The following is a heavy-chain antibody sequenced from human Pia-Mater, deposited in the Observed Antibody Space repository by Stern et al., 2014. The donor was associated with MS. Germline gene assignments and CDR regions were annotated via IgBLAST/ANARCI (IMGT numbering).Heavy chain of an antibody. V-gene: IGHV4-39*01. Sequence: QLQLQESGPGLVKPSETLSLTCTVSGGSISSSSYYWGWIRQPPGKGLEWIGSIYYSGSTYYNPSLKSRVTISVDTPKNQFPLKLSSVTAADTAVYYCARHYYYDSSWFDPWGQGTLVTVSS. D-gene: IGHD3-22*01. CDR1: GGSISSSSYY. CDR2: IYYSGST. J-gene: IGHJ5*02. CDR3: ARHYYYDSSWFDP.